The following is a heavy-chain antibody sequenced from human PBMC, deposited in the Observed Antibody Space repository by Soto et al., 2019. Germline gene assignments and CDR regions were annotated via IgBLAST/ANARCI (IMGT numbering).Heavy chain of an antibody. V-gene: IGHV1-18*01. Sequence: QVQLVQSGAEMKNLGASVKVSCKASGYTFTSYGISWVRQAPGQGLEWMGWISGFNDDTNHAQKLQGRVTMTKDTSTSTAYMELRSLKSDDTAVYYCARSGSYYPARNWFGPWGQGTLVTVSS. CDR1: GYTFTSYG. J-gene: IGHJ5*02. CDR3: ARSGSYYPARNWFGP. CDR2: ISGFNDDT. D-gene: IGHD3-10*01.